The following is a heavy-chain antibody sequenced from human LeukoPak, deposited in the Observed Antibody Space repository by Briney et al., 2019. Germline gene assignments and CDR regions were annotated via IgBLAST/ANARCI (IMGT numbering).Heavy chain of an antibody. J-gene: IGHJ4*02. Sequence: EFLKISCKGSGYSFTSYWIGWVRQMPGKGLEWMGIIYPGDSDTRYSPSFQGQVTISADKSISTAYLQWSSLKASDTAMYYCARRSHTYYYDSSGSNFDYWGQGTLVTVSS. V-gene: IGHV5-51*01. D-gene: IGHD3-22*01. CDR1: GYSFTSYW. CDR3: ARRSHTYYYDSSGSNFDY. CDR2: IYPGDSDT.